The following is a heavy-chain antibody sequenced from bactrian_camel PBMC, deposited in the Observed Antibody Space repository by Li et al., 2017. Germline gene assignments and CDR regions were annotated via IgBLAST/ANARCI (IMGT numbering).Heavy chain of an antibody. J-gene: IGHJ4*01. D-gene: IGHD1*01. CDR1: GFSFSDYG. Sequence: RLSCIVTGFSFSDYGMAWVRQAPGKGLEWLSSINPDGLWTSYADSVKGRFTIAQDNAKNTVYLQMDSLKPEDTAVYYCAVDAYCYDGNWYNPSKYPHWGQGTQVTVS. CDR3: AVDAYCYDGNWYNPSKYPH. V-gene: IGHV3S10*01. CDR2: INPDGLWT.